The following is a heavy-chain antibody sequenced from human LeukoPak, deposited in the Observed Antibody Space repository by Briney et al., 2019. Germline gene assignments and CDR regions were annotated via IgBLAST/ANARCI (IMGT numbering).Heavy chain of an antibody. Sequence: GTLRLSCAASGFTFSSYGMSWVRQAPGKGLEWVSAISGSGGNTYYADSVKGRFTISRDNSKNTLYLQMNSLRAEDTAVYYCAKSGSPVIPAASFDYWGQGTLVTVSS. CDR3: AKSGSPVIPAASFDY. J-gene: IGHJ4*02. CDR2: ISGSGGNT. CDR1: GFTFSSYG. D-gene: IGHD2-2*01. V-gene: IGHV3-23*01.